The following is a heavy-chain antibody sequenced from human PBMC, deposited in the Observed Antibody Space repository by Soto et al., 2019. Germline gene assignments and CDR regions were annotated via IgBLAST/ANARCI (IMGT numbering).Heavy chain of an antibody. J-gene: IGHJ4*02. D-gene: IGHD6-19*01. CDR2: ISAYNGNT. CDR3: ARGSERHSSGWKNPFDY. V-gene: IGHV1-18*01. CDR1: GYTFSSYG. Sequence: QVQLVQSGAEVKKPGASVKVSCKASGYTFSSYGISWVRQAPGQGLEWMGWISAYNGNTNYAQKLQGRVTMTTDTSTSTAYMELRSLRSDDTAVYYCARGSERHSSGWKNPFDYWGQGTLVTVSS.